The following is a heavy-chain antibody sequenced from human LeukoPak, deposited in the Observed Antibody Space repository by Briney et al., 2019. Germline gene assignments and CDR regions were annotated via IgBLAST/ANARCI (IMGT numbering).Heavy chain of an antibody. J-gene: IGHJ4*02. D-gene: IGHD2-2*01. V-gene: IGHV4-30-2*01. CDR3: ARGDCSSTSCYED. Sequence: NPSETLSLTCAVSGGSISSGGYSWSWIRQPPGKGLEWIGYVYHSGSTYYNPSLKSRVTISVDRSKNQFSLKLSSVTAADTAVYYCARGDCSSTSCYEDWGQETLVTVSS. CDR2: VYHSGST. CDR1: GGSISSGGYS.